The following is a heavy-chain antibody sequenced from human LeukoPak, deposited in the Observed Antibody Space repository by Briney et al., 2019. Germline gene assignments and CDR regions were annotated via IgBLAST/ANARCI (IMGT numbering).Heavy chain of an antibody. CDR2: TYYRSKWYN. V-gene: IGHV6-1*01. Sequence: SQTLSLTCGISGDSVSSNSVAWNWIRQSPSRGLEWLGGTYYRSKWYNDYADSVKSRITINPDTSKNQFSLHLNSVTPEDTAVYYCARGRDGLNYVDYWGQGTLVTVSS. D-gene: IGHD5-24*01. CDR1: GDSVSSNSVA. CDR3: ARGRDGLNYVDY. J-gene: IGHJ4*02.